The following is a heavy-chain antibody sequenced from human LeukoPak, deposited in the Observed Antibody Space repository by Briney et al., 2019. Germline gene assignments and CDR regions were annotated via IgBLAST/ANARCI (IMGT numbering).Heavy chain of an antibody. CDR2: IIPILGIA. CDR1: GGTFSSYT. V-gene: IGHV1-69*02. D-gene: IGHD1-14*01. Sequence: SVKVSCKASGGTFSSYTISLGRQAPGQGLEWMGRIIPILGIANYAQKFQGRVTVTADKSTSTAYMELSSLRSEDTAVYYCARAPGTRFDYWGQGPLVSVSS. CDR3: ARAPGTRFDY. J-gene: IGHJ4*02.